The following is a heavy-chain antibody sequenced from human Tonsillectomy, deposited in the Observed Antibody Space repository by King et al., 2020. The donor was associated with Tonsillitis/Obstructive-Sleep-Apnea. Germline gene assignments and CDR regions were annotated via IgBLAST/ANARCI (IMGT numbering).Heavy chain of an antibody. CDR2: IRSKAYGGTT. J-gene: IGHJ6*03. D-gene: IGHD2-2*01. CDR1: GFTFGDYA. CDR3: TRAPIVVRGSYCYMDV. Sequence: VQLVESGGGLVQPGRSLRLSCTASGFTFGDYAMSWVRQAPGKGLEWVGFIRSKAYGGTTELAASVKGRFTISRDDSKSIAYLQMNSLKTEDTAVYYCTRAPIVVRGSYCYMDVWGNGTTVTVSS. V-gene: IGHV3-49*04.